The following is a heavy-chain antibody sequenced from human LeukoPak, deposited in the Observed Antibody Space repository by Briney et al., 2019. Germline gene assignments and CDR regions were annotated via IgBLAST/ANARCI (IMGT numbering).Heavy chain of an antibody. J-gene: IGHJ4*02. CDR1: GFTFSSYE. D-gene: IGHD5-18*01. Sequence: GGSLRLSCAASGFTFSSYEMNWVRQAPGKGLEWVSYISSSGSTIYYADSVKGRFTISRDNAKNSLYLQMNSLRAEDTAVYYCATSPVYSYGHPYYFDYWGQGTLVTVSS. CDR3: ATSPVYSYGHPYYFDY. V-gene: IGHV3-48*03. CDR2: ISSSGSTI.